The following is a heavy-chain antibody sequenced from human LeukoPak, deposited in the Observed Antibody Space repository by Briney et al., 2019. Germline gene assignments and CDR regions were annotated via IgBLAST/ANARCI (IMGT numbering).Heavy chain of an antibody. CDR3: AKDLGPP. V-gene: IGHV3-9*01. Sequence: SGGSLRLSCAASGFTFDDYALHWVRQAPGKGLEWVSGISWNSGSIGYADSAKGRFTISRDNAKNSLYLQMNSLRAEDTALYYCAKDLGPPWGQGTLVTVS. J-gene: IGHJ5*02. CDR1: GFTFDDYA. CDR2: ISWNSGSI.